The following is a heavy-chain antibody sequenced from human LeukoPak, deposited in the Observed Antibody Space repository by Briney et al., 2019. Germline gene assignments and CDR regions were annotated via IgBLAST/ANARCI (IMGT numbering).Heavy chain of an antibody. CDR1: GDSVSSNSAT. V-gene: IGHV6-1*01. CDR2: TYYRSQWYY. CDR3: VRDVGYGRDTFDI. J-gene: IGHJ3*02. D-gene: IGHD5-18*01. Sequence: SQTLSLTCAISGDSVSSNSATWNWIRQSPSRGLEWLGRTYYRSQWYYDYSVSVKSRIIINADTSKNQFSLQLNSVTPADTAVYFCVRDVGYGRDTFDIWGQGTMVTVSS.